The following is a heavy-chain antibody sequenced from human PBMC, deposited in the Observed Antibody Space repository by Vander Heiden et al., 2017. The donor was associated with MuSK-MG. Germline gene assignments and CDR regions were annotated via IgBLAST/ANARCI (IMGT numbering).Heavy chain of an antibody. CDR3: AREGYDYVWGSYRYHFDY. J-gene: IGHJ4*02. CDR1: RGTFSSYA. Sequence: QVQLVQSGAEVKKPGSSVKVSCKASRGTFSSYAISWRRQAPGQGLEWMGGIIPILGIANYAQKFQGRVTITADESTSTAYMELSSLRSEDTAVYYCAREGYDYVWGSYRYHFDYWGQGTLVTVSS. V-gene: IGHV1-69*04. D-gene: IGHD3-16*02. CDR2: IIPILGIA.